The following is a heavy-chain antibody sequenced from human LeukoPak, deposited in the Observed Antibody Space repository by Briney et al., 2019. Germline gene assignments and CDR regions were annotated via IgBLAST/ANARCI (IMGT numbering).Heavy chain of an antibody. CDR1: GGSISSYY. CDR2: IYTSGST. Sequence: SETLSLTCTVSGGSISSYYWSWIRQPAGKGLEWVGRIYTSGSTNYNPSLKSRVTMSVDTSKNQFSLRLSSVTAADTAVYYCARDRYGSGSYHKSWFDPWGQGTLVTVSS. J-gene: IGHJ5*02. V-gene: IGHV4-4*07. D-gene: IGHD3-10*01. CDR3: ARDRYGSGSYHKSWFDP.